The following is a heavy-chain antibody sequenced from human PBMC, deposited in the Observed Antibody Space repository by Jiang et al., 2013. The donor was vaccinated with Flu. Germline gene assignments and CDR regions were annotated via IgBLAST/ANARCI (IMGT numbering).Heavy chain of an antibody. CDR3: ARYYYYDSSGYYYGWFDP. Sequence: LTCTVSGGSISSYYWSWIRQPPGKGLEWIGYIYYSGSTNYNPSLKSRVTISVDTSKNQFSLKLSSVTAADTAVYYCARYYYYDSSGYYYGWFDPWGQGTLVTVSS. CDR1: GGSISSYY. J-gene: IGHJ5*02. CDR2: IYYSGST. V-gene: IGHV4-59*01. D-gene: IGHD3-22*01.